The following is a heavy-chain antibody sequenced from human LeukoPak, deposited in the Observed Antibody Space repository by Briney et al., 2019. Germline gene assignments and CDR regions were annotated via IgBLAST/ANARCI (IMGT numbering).Heavy chain of an antibody. V-gene: IGHV3-7*01. J-gene: IGHJ4*02. Sequence: GGSPRLSCVASGFTFSSYWMSWVRQAPGKGLEWVANIKQDGSEKYYVDSVKGRFTISRDNAKNSLHLQMNSLRAEDTAVYYCARDTVTHYYDYWGQGTLVTVSS. CDR2: IKQDGSEK. CDR1: GFTFSSYW. D-gene: IGHD4-17*01. CDR3: ARDTVTHYYDY.